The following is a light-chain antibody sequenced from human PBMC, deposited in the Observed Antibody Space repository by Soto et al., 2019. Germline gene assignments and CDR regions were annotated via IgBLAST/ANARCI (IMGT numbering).Light chain of an antibody. CDR1: SSDVGGYNY. V-gene: IGLV2-8*01. Sequence: QSVLTQPPSASGSPGQSVTISCTGTSSDVGGYNYVSWYQQHPGKASKLMIYEVSKRPSGVPDRFSGSKSGNTASLTVSGLQAEDEADYYCSSYAGSNNYVFGTGTKVTDL. CDR3: SSYAGSNNYV. CDR2: EVS. J-gene: IGLJ1*01.